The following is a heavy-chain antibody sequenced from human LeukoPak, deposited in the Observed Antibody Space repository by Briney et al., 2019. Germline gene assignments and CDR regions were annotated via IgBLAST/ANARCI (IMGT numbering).Heavy chain of an antibody. CDR1: GYTFSSYD. CDR3: TRGLPRDGLVVIAAANEY. V-gene: IGHV1-8*03. Sequence: VASVKVSCKASGYTFSSYDINWVRQAAGQGLEWMGWVNPKTGNTGFSQKFQGRVTITRDTSISTAYMELSRLTSEDTGVYYCTRGLPRDGLVVIAAANEYWGQGSLVTVSS. D-gene: IGHD2-2*01. J-gene: IGHJ4*02. CDR2: VNPKTGNT.